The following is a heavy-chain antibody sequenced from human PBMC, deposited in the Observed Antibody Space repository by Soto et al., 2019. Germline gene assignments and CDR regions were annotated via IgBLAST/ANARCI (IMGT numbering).Heavy chain of an antibody. CDR1: GFTFRSHR. D-gene: IGHD2-2*01. CDR3: ARENTDLTNSTTISSGFHGMAV. CDR2: ISTSSSFI. V-gene: IGHV3-21*02. J-gene: IGHJ6*02. Sequence: EEQLVESGGGLVKPGGSLRLSCAGSGFTFRSHRMNWVRQAPGRGLEWVASISTSSSFIYYGDSVRGRFIISRDNAKNSLDLQMDSLRAEDTAVYYCARENTDLTNSTTISSGFHGMAVWGQGITVTVSS.